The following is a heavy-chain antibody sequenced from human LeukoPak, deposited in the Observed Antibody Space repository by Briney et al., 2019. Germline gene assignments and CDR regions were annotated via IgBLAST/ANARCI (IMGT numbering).Heavy chain of an antibody. V-gene: IGHV1-18*01. CDR1: GYTFTSYG. CDR2: ISAYNGNT. J-gene: IGHJ6*03. Sequence: ASVKVSCKASGYTFTSYGISWVRQAPGQGLEWMGWISAYNGNTNYAQKLQGRVTMTTDTSTSTAYMELRSLRSDDTAVYYCARAHYDFWSGYPGQYYMDVWGKGTTITVSS. CDR3: ARAHYDFWSGYPGQYYMDV. D-gene: IGHD3-3*01.